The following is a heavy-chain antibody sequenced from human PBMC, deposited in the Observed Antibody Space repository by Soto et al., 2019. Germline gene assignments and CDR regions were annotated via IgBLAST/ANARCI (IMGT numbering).Heavy chain of an antibody. CDR2: KYETGRT. J-gene: IGHJ4*02. V-gene: IGHV4-59*01. D-gene: IGHD6-13*01. CDR3: ARGWRRSWPY. Sequence: WIRPDPGKGLEWIAFKYETGRTTYNPSLKGRVSISVDESKNKISLTVNSVTAADTDVYYCARGWRRSWPYWGQG.